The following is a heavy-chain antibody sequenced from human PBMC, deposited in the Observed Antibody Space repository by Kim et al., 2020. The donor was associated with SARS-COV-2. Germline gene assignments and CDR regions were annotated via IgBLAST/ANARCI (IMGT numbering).Heavy chain of an antibody. Sequence: GGSLRLSCAASGFTFSSYDMSWVRQAPGKGLEWVSAISGSGGSTYYADSVKGRFTISRDNSKNTLYLQMNSLRAEDTAVYYCANLNLGLIAAAGTRSGYYYGMDVWGQGTTVTVSS. D-gene: IGHD6-13*01. CDR1: GFTFSSYD. CDR3: ANLNLGLIAAAGTRSGYYYGMDV. V-gene: IGHV3-23*01. CDR2: ISGSGGST. J-gene: IGHJ6*02.